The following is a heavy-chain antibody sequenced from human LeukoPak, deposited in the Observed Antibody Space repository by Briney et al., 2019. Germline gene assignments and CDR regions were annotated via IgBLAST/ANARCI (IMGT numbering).Heavy chain of an antibody. CDR2: LNLQGSN. Sequence: PSGTLSLTCAGSGGSISNTNWWTWVRQPPGKGLGWIGELNLQGSNNYNPSLKSRVHISLDKSEHHISLKLASVTAADTAVYYCAREGGPYRPLAYSGQGTLVSVAS. CDR1: GGSISNTNW. V-gene: IGHV4-4*02. J-gene: IGHJ4*02. CDR3: AREGGPYRPLAY.